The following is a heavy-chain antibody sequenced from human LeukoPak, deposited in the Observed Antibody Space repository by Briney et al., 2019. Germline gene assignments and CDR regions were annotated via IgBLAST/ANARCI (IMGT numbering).Heavy chain of an antibody. D-gene: IGHD3-10*01. Sequence: GESLRLSCEASGFTFSSYWMSWVRLAPGKGLEWVANIKQDGSEIYYADSVKGRFTICRDNAKNSLYLQMNTLRAEDTAVYYCARVPITYYYGSGSYFCGMHVRGKGTTVSVPS. J-gene: IGHJ6*01. CDR1: GFTFSSYW. V-gene: IGHV3-7*03. CDR3: ARVPITYYYGSGSYFCGMHV. CDR2: IKQDGSEI.